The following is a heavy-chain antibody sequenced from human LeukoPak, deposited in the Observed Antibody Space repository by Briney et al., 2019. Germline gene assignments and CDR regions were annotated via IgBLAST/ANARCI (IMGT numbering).Heavy chain of an antibody. D-gene: IGHD6-6*01. CDR1: GFTFSNYW. V-gene: IGHV3-7*03. CDR2: IRQDGYEK. Sequence: GGSLGLSCAVSGFTFSNYWMSWVRQAPGKGLEWVANIRQDGYEKYYVDSVKGRFTISRDNAKNSLYLQMDSLRAEDTAVFYCARVYSSSSGKNAFDIWGQGTVVIVSS. J-gene: IGHJ3*02. CDR3: ARVYSSSSGKNAFDI.